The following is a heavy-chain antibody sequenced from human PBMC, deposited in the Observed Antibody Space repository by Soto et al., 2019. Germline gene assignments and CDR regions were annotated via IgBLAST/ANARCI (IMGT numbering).Heavy chain of an antibody. J-gene: IGHJ4*02. Sequence: QVHLVQSGAEVKKPGASVKVSCKCSGYTFTSYGITWVRQAPGQGLEWMGWISAHNGNTDYAQKVQGSVTVTRDTSMSTAYMERRSLRSDDTAVYYCAIWRYGEYWGQGALVTVS. CDR2: ISAHNGNT. CDR3: AIWRYGEY. CDR1: GYTFTSYG. V-gene: IGHV1-18*01. D-gene: IGHD3-10*01.